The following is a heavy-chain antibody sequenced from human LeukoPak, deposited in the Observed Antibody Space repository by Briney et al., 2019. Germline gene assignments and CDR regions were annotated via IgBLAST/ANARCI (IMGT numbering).Heavy chain of an antibody. J-gene: IGHJ4*02. V-gene: IGHV3-30-3*01. Sequence: GGSLRLSCAASVFTLSSYSMQWVRQAPGKGQEWVAVISYDGSNKYYADSVKGRFTISRDNSKNTLYLQMNSLRAEDTAVYYCARVARYSSSWYGEVAYWGQGTLVTVSS. CDR3: ARVARYSSSWYGEVAY. CDR1: VFTLSSYS. D-gene: IGHD6-13*01. CDR2: ISYDGSNK.